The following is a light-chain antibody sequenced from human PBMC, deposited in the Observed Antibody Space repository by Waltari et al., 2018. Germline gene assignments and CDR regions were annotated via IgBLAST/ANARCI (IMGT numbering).Light chain of an antibody. J-gene: IGLJ3*02. CDR2: NDN. CDR3: AVWDDSLGGV. V-gene: IGLV1-44*01. CDR1: NSHIGGNS. Sequence: QSVLTQPPSVSGTPGQRVTISCSGSNSHIGGNSVNWYQQLPGKAPKLLIYNDNQGPSGVPDRFSTSKSGTSASLAITGLQSEDEADYYCAVWDDSLGGVFGGGTKLTVL.